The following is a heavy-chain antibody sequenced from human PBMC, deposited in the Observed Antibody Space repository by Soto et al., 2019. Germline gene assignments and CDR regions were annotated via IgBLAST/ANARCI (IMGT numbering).Heavy chain of an antibody. D-gene: IGHD2-8*01. J-gene: IGHJ6*02. Sequence: ASVKVSRKASGYTFTGYYMHWVRQAPGQGLEWMGWINPNSGGTNYAQKFQGRVTMTRDTSISTAYMELSRLRSDDTAVYYCASQGLYSIDGYYYYYYGMDVWGQGITVTVSS. V-gene: IGHV1-2*02. CDR1: GYTFTGYY. CDR3: ASQGLYSIDGYYYYYYGMDV. CDR2: INPNSGGT.